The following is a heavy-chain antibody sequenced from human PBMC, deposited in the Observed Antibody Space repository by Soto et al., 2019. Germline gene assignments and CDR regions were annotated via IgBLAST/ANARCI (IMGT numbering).Heavy chain of an antibody. CDR1: GFTFRDYA. CDR3: ARHGMAARKYYATKLDV. D-gene: IGHD6-6*01. J-gene: IGHJ6*02. CDR2: ISSDATNK. Sequence: QVQLVESGGGVVQPGRSLRLSCAASGFTFRDYAMHWVRQAPGKGLEWVTLISSDATNKYLADSVKGRFTISRDNSKNTIYLQMNSLRVEDTGLYYCARHGMAARKYYATKLDVWGPGTTVIV. V-gene: IGHV3-30-3*01.